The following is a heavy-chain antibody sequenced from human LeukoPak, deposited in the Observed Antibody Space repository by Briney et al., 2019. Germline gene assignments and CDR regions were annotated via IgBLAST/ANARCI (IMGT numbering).Heavy chain of an antibody. CDR2: IIPILGIA. CDR1: GGTFSSYA. V-gene: IGHV1-69*04. CDR3: YYCSSTSCYFDY. D-gene: IGHD2-2*01. J-gene: IGHJ4*02. Sequence: SVKVSRKASGGTFSSYAISWVRQAPGQGLEWMGRIIPILGIANYAQKFQGRVTITADKSTSTAYMELSSLRSEDTAVYYCYYCSSTSCYFDYWGQGTLVTVSS.